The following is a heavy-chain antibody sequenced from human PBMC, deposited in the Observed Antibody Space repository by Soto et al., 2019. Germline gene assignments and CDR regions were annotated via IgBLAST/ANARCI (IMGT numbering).Heavy chain of an antibody. CDR1: GYTFTRHW. CDR3: VRVGMVGHTSLSNAWFDP. V-gene: IGHV5-51*01. Sequence: ESLKISCKGSGYTFTRHWIGWVRQMPGKGLEWLGIIYPGDSDTRYSPSFQGQVTFSADKSISTAYLQWSSLKASDTAMYYCVRVGMVGHTSLSNAWFDPWGQGTLVTVSS. J-gene: IGHJ5*02. CDR2: IYPGDSDT. D-gene: IGHD1-26*01.